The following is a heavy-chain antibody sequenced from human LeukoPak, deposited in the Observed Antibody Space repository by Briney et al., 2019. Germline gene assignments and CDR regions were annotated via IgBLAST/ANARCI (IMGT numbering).Heavy chain of an antibody. CDR3: ARRAIAEGFDY. J-gene: IGHJ4*02. V-gene: IGHV3-48*03. CDR1: GFTFSSYE. D-gene: IGHD6-13*01. CDR2: ISSSGRTI. Sequence: GGSLRLSCVVSGFTFSSYEMKWVRQAPGKGLEWVSYISSSGRTIYYADSVKGRFTISRDSAKNSLDLQMNSLRVEDTAVYYCARRAIAEGFDYWGQGTLVTVSS.